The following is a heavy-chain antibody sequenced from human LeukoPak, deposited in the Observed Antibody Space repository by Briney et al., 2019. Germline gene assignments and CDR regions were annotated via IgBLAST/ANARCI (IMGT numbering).Heavy chain of an antibody. CDR2: IYTSGST. D-gene: IGHD5-24*01. CDR1: GGSISSYY. J-gene: IGHJ5*02. Sequence: SETLSLTCTVSGGSISSYYWSWIRQPPGKGLEWIGRIYTSGSTNYNPSLKSRVTMSVDTSKNQFSLKLSSVTAADTAVYYCARDTEEMATITRFDPWGQGTLVSVSS. V-gene: IGHV4-4*07. CDR3: ARDTEEMATITRFDP.